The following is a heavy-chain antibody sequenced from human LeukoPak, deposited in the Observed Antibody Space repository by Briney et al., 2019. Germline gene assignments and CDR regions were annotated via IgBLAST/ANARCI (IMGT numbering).Heavy chain of an antibody. CDR1: GGSISSYH. CDR3: ARDFGY. CDR2: MYYSGST. J-gene: IGHJ4*02. Sequence: SETLSLTCTVSGGSISSYHWSWIRQPPGKGLEWIGYMYYSGSTNYNPSLKSRVTISVDTSKNQFSLKLSSVTAADTAVYYCARDFGYWGQGTLVTVSS. V-gene: IGHV4-59*01.